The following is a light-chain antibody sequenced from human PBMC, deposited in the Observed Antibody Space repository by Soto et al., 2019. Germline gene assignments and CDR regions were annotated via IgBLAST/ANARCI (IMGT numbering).Light chain of an antibody. CDR3: AAWDDSLNGHVV. Sequence: QSVLTQPPSASGTPGQRVTISCSGSNSNIESNTVNWYQQLPGTAPKLLIYSNNQRPSGVPDRFSGSKSGTSASLAISGLQPDDEADYYCAAWDDSLNGHVVFGGGTQLTVL. V-gene: IGLV1-44*01. CDR1: NSNIESNT. CDR2: SNN. J-gene: IGLJ2*01.